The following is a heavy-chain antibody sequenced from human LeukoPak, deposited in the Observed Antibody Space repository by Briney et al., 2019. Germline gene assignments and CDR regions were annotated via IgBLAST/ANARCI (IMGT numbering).Heavy chain of an antibody. CDR1: GGSISGYY. CDR3: ARHKACSGYDFLDY. Sequence: KPSETLSLTCSVSGGSISGYYWSWIRQPPGKGLEWIGHIYTSGSTNYNPSLKSRLTISVDTSKNQFSLQLTSVSAADTAVYYCARHKACSGYDFLDYWGQGTLVTVSS. CDR2: IYTSGST. V-gene: IGHV4-4*09. D-gene: IGHD5-12*01. J-gene: IGHJ4*02.